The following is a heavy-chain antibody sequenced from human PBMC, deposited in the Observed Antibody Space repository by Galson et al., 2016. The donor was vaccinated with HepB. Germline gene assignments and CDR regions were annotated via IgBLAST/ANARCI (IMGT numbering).Heavy chain of an antibody. CDR1: GFTLSKFW. CDR2: ISWNSGTI. J-gene: IGHJ6*02. Sequence: SLRLSCAATGFTLSKFWMSWVRQAPGKGLEWVSGISWNSGTIVYADSVKGRFTISRDNAKSSLYLQMSSLTSEDTALYFCTRTAGGYYYGLDVWGQGTTVTVSS. V-gene: IGHV3-9*01. D-gene: IGHD1-1*01. CDR3: TRTAGGYYYGLDV.